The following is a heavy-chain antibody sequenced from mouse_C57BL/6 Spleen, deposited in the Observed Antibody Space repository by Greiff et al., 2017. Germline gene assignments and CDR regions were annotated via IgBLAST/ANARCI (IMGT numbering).Heavy chain of an antibody. D-gene: IGHD2-3*01. CDR1: GFTFSDAW. Sequence: DVKLQESGGGLVQPGGSMKLSCAASGFTFSDAWMDWVRQSPEKGLEWVAEIRNKANNHATYYAESVKGRFTISRDDSKSSVYLQMNSVRAEDTGIYYCTVTIYEGYYWFAYWGQGTLVTVSA. J-gene: IGHJ3*01. CDR3: TVTIYEGYYWFAY. CDR2: IRNKANNHAT. V-gene: IGHV6-6*01.